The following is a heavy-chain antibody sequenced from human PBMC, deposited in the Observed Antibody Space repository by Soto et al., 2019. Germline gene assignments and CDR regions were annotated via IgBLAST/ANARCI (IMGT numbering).Heavy chain of an antibody. D-gene: IGHD6-6*01. V-gene: IGHV4-34*01. CDR2: INHSGST. Sequence: QVQLQQWGAGLLKPSETLSLTCAVYCGSFSSYYWSWIRQPPGKGLEWIGEINHSGSTNYNPSLKSRVIMSVDTSKNQFSLKLSSVTAADTAVYYCARTSRFDCWGQGTLVTVSS. CDR3: ARTSRFDC. J-gene: IGHJ4*02. CDR1: CGSFSSYY.